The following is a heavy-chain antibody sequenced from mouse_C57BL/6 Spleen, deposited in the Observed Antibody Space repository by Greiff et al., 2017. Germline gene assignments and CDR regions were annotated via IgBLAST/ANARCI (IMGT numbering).Heavy chain of an antibody. CDR2: ISSGGSYT. J-gene: IGHJ4*01. CDR1: GFTFSSYG. Sequence: EVQLVESGGDLVKPGGSMKLSCAASGFTFSSYGMSWVRQTPDKRLEWVANISSGGSYTYYPDSVKGRFAISRDNAKNTLYLQMSSLKSEDTAMYYCAKDYDYVGDAMDYWGQGTSVTVSS. V-gene: IGHV5-6*01. D-gene: IGHD2-4*01. CDR3: AKDYDYVGDAMDY.